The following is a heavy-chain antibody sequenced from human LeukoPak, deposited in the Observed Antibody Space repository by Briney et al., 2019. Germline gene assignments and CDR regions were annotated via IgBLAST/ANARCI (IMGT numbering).Heavy chain of an antibody. CDR1: GFTFSSYA. J-gene: IGHJ4*02. Sequence: PGGSLRLSCAASGFTFSSYAMSWVRQAPGKGLEWVSAISSRGDTIFYADSLKGRFTVSRDNSKNTLYLQMNSLRAEDTAVYYCAKATMATTYFDYWGQGTLVTVSS. V-gene: IGHV3-23*01. CDR2: ISSRGDTI. D-gene: IGHD5-24*01. CDR3: AKATMATTYFDY.